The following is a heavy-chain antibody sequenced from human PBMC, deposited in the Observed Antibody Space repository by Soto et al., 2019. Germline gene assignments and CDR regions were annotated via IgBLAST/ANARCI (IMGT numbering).Heavy chain of an antibody. CDR1: GYTFTGYY. CDR2: INPNSGGT. V-gene: IGHV1-2*04. J-gene: IGHJ6*03. D-gene: IGHD1-20*01. Sequence: ASVKVSCKASGYTFTGYYMHWVRQAPGQGLEGMGWINPNSGGTNSAQKFQGWVTMTRDTSSSTAYMELSRLRSDDTAVYYCARDRVITGSNSGETYYSMDVWGKGTTVTVSS. CDR3: ARDRVITGSNSGETYYSMDV.